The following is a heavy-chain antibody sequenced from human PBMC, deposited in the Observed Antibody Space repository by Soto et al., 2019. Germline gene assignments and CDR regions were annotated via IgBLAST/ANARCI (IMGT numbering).Heavy chain of an antibody. D-gene: IGHD2-2*01. Sequence: EVQLLESGGGLVQPGGSLRLSCAASGFSFSTYAMTWVRQAPGKGLEWVSTLSGSGASGSSGITYYADSVKGRFTISRDNSKNTLHLEMTSLRPEDTAVYFCAMLFAVAGPTADVRGIFDHWGLGTLVTVSS. CDR3: AMLFAVAGPTADVRGIFDH. CDR1: GFSFSTYA. J-gene: IGHJ4*02. CDR2: LSGSGASGSSGIT. V-gene: IGHV3-23*01.